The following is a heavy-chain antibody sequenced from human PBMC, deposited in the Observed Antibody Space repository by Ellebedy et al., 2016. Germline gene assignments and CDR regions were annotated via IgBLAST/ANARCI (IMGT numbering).Heavy chain of an antibody. J-gene: IGHJ4*02. CDR3: ARGGDY. CDR1: GFTFSSYG. CDR2: ISYDGSDK. Sequence: GESLKISXAASGFTFSSYGMHWVRQAPGKGLEWVTVISYDGSDKYYADSVKGRFTISRDNSKNTLYLQMNSLRAEDTAVYYCARGGDYWGQGTLVTVSS. V-gene: IGHV3-30*03.